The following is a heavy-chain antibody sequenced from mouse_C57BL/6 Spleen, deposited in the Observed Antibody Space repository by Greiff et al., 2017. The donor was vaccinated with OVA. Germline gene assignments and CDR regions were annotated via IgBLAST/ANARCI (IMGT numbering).Heavy chain of an antibody. CDR3: ARMSLSFDY. Sequence: VEPGASVKISCKASGYTFTDYYMNWVKQSHGKSLEWIGDINPNNGGTSYNQKFKGKATLTVDKSSSTAYMELRSLTSEDSAVYYCARMSLSFDYWGQGTTLTVSS. CDR2: INPNNGGT. V-gene: IGHV1-26*01. CDR1: GYTFTDYY. J-gene: IGHJ2*01. D-gene: IGHD6-1*01.